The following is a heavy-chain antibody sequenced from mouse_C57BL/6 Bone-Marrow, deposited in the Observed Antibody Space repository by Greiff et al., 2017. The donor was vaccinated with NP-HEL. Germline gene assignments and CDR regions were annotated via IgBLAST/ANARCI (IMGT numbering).Heavy chain of an antibody. CDR3: ASLLRP. CDR2: IYPGSGST. Sequence: QVHVKQSGAELVKPGASVKKSCKASGYTFTSYWITWVKQRPGQGLEWIGDIYPGSGSTNYNEKFKSKATLTVDTSSSTAYMQLSSLTSEDSAVYYCASLLRPWGQGTLVTVSA. J-gene: IGHJ3*01. D-gene: IGHD1-2*01. V-gene: IGHV1-55*01. CDR1: GYTFTSYW.